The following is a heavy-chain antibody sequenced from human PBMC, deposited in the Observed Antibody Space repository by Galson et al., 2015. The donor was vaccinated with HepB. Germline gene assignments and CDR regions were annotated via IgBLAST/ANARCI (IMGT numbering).Heavy chain of an antibody. CDR2: IATGNTHM. D-gene: IGHD2-2*01. J-gene: IGHJ3*02. CDR1: GFTLSTYN. V-gene: IGHV3-21*01. CDR3: ARDLSTSRRAYDI. Sequence: SLRLSCAASGFTLSTYNMNWVRQAPGKGLEWVSFIATGNTHMKYAESVKGRFTISRDDAKNSLYLQMSSLRAEDTAIYYCARDLSTSRRAYDISGQGTLVTVSS.